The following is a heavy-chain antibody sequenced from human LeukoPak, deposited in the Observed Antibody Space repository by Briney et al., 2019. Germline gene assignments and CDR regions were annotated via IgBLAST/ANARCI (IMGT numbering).Heavy chain of an antibody. Sequence: GGSLRLSCAASGFTFSSYVMHWVRQAPGKGLEWVAVISYDGSNKYYADSVKGRFTISRDNSKNTLYLQMNSLRAEDTAVYYCARDGGGDITMVYYFDYWGQGTLVTVSS. V-gene: IGHV3-30-3*01. J-gene: IGHJ4*02. CDR2: ISYDGSNK. D-gene: IGHD3-10*01. CDR1: GFTFSSYV. CDR3: ARDGGGDITMVYYFDY.